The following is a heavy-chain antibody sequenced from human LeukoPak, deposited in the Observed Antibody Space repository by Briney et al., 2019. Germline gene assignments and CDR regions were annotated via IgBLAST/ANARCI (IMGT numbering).Heavy chain of an antibody. CDR1: GDSVSSNSVT. CDR3: ARRLTQYDCFDP. Sequence: SQTLSLTCAISGDSVSSNSVTWNWIRQSSSRGLEWLGRTYYRSTWYNDYAVSVRGRITVNPDTSKNQFSLHLNSVTPEDTAVYYCARRLTQYDCFDPWGQGILVTVSS. D-gene: IGHD2-2*01. V-gene: IGHV6-1*01. CDR2: TYYRSTWYN. J-gene: IGHJ5*02.